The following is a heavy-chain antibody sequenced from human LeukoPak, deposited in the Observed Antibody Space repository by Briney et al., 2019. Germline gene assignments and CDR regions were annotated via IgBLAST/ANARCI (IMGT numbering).Heavy chain of an antibody. J-gene: IGHJ6*02. CDR1: GGTFSSDA. V-gene: IGHV1-69*04. Sequence: GASVKVSCKASGGTFSSDAISWVRQAPGQGLEWMGRIIPIFGIANYAQKFQGRVTITADKSTSTAYMELSSLRSEDTAVYYCARDIVVVPAAIQKYYYGMDVRGQGTTVTVSS. D-gene: IGHD2-2*01. CDR3: ARDIVVVPAAIQKYYYGMDV. CDR2: IIPIFGIA.